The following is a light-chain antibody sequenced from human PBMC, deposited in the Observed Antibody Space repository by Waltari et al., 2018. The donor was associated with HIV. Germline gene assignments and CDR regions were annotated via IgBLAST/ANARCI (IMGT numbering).Light chain of an antibody. J-gene: IGLJ2*01. CDR3: AAWDHDLSAVL. CDR2: RKY. Sequence: QSVLTQAPSTSETPGPWVTIPCSGSTSNLGRRYVYLYHQLPGTAPNPLIYRKYQRPSGVPDRFSGSKSGTSASLAISGLRPEDEGDYFCAAWDHDLSAVLFGGGTKLTVL. V-gene: IGLV1-47*01. CDR1: TSNLGRRY.